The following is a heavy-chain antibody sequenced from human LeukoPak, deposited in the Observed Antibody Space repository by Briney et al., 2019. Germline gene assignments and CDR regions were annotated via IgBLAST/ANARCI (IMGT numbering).Heavy chain of an antibody. V-gene: IGHV3-30*02. CDR2: IRYDGSNK. D-gene: IGHD6-19*01. J-gene: IGHJ4*02. CDR1: AFIFSSYG. Sequence: GGCLRLSCAASAFIFSSYGVHSVRQAPGKGLEWLAFIRYDGSNKYYADSVKGRFTVSRDNSKNTLYLQMKSLRAEDTAVYECAKYASSGWYYFDHWGQGTLVTVSS. CDR3: AKYASSGWYYFDH.